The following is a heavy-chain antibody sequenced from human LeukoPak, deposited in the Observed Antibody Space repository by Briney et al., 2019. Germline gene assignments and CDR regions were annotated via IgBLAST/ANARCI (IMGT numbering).Heavy chain of an antibody. CDR1: GFTFTSYT. Sequence: GGSLRLSCAASGFTFTSYTMNWVRQAPVKGLEWVSSITSSSSYIYYADSVKGRFTISRDNAKNSLYLQMTSLRVEDTAVYYCAKTYGHFDDWGQGTLVTVSS. V-gene: IGHV3-21*01. J-gene: IGHJ4*02. D-gene: IGHD4-17*01. CDR3: AKTYGHFDD. CDR2: ITSSSSYI.